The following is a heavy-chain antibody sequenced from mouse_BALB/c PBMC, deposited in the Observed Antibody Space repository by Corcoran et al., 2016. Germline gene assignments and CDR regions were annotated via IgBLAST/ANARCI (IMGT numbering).Heavy chain of an antibody. D-gene: IGHD2-10*02. CDR3: ARGYGNYEGWYFDV. Sequence: EVQLQQSGPELVKPGASMKVSCKASGYSFTGYTMNWVKQSHGKNLEWIGLINPYNGGTSYNQKFKGKATLTVDKSSSTPYMELLSLTSEDSAVYCCARGYGNYEGWYFDVWGAGTTVTVSS. CDR2: INPYNGGT. V-gene: IGHV1-18*01. CDR1: GYSFTGYT. J-gene: IGHJ1*01.